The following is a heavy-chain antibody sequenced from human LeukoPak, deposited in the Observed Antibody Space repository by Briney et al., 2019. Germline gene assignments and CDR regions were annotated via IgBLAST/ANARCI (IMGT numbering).Heavy chain of an antibody. CDR2: IKQDGSEK. D-gene: IGHD7-27*01. CDR3: ARTGDSHY. CDR1: GFTFSNYR. J-gene: IGHJ4*02. V-gene: IGHV3-7*03. Sequence: PGGSLRLSCVASGFTFSNYRMSWARQAPGKGLEWVANIKQDGSEKYYVDSVKGRFTISRDNAKNSLYLQMISLRAEDTAVYYCARTGDSHYWGQGTLVTVSS.